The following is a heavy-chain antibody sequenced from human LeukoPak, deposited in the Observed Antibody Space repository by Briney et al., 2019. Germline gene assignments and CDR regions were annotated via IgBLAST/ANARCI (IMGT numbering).Heavy chain of an antibody. D-gene: IGHD2/OR15-2a*01. J-gene: IGHJ6*03. CDR3: ARANISPRVPWYYHYVDV. CDR2: ISAYNGNT. CDR1: GYTFTSYG. V-gene: IGHV1-18*01. Sequence: GASVKVSCKASGYTFTSYGISWVRQAPGQGLEWMGWISAYNGNTNYAQKLQGRVTMTTDTSTSTAYMELRSLRSDDTAIYYCARANISPRVPWYYHYVDVWGKGTTVTVSS.